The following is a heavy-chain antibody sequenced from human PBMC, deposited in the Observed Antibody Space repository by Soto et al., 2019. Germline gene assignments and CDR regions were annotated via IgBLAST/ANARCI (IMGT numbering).Heavy chain of an antibody. J-gene: IGHJ6*02. CDR3: VRDKSFPPQYFYGQDV. CDR1: GGSISSGGYY. Sequence: SETLSLTCTVSGGSISSGGYYWTRIRQHPGKGLEWIGCIYFSGSNYYNPSLKNRVTISVDRSKNQFSLRLSSMTAADTAVYYSVRDKSFPPQYFYGQDVWGQGITVTVSS. V-gene: IGHV4-31*03. D-gene: IGHD3-10*01. CDR2: IYFSGSN.